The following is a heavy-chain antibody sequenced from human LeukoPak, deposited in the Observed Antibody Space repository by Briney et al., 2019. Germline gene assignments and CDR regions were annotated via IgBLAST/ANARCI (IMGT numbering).Heavy chain of an antibody. CDR2: ISGSGGST. CDR3: TRAPYSSGWYTVDF. V-gene: IGHV3-23*01. D-gene: IGHD6-19*01. J-gene: IGHJ4*02. CDR1: GFTFSSYA. Sequence: GGSLRLSCAASGFTFSSYAMSWVRQAPGKGLEWVSAISGSGGSTYYADSVKGRFTISRDNAKNSLYLQMDSLRDEDTAVYYCTRAPYSSGWYTVDFWGQGTLVTVSS.